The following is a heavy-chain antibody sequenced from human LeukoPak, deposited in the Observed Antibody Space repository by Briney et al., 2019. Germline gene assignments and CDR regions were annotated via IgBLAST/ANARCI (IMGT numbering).Heavy chain of an antibody. CDR2: IYPGDSDT. CDR3: ARHSGYSSSWYFSDY. J-gene: IGHJ4*02. Sequence: GESLKISCKGSGYSFTTYWIGWVRQMPGKGLEWMGIIYPGDSDTRYSPSFQGQVTISVDTSISTAYLQWSSLKASDTAMYYCARHSGYSSSWYFSDYWGQETLVTVSS. D-gene: IGHD6-13*01. CDR1: GYSFTTYW. V-gene: IGHV5-51*01.